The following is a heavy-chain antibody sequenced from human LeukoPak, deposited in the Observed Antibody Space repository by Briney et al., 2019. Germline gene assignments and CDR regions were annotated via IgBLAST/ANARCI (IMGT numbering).Heavy chain of an antibody. CDR1: GYTLTELS. Sequence: ASVKVSCKVSGYTLTELSMHWVRQAPGEGLEWMGGFDPEDGEIIYAQKFQGRVTMTEDTSTDTAYMELSSLKSEDTALYYCATVWLPAAASVFDYWGQGTLVTVSS. V-gene: IGHV1-24*01. J-gene: IGHJ4*02. CDR3: ATVWLPAAASVFDY. D-gene: IGHD6-25*01. CDR2: FDPEDGEI.